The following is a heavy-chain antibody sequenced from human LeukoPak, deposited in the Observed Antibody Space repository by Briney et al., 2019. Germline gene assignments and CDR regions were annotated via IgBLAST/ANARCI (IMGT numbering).Heavy chain of an antibody. V-gene: IGHV3-21*01. J-gene: IGHJ6*04. CDR2: ISSSSSYI. CDR1: GFTFSSYS. D-gene: IGHD3-10*02. CDR3: AELGITMIGGV. Sequence: GGSLRLSCAASGFTFSSYSMNWVRQAPGKGLERVSSISSSSSYINYADSVRGRFTISRDNAKNSLYLQMNSLRAEDTAVYYCAELGITMIGGVWGKGTTVTISS.